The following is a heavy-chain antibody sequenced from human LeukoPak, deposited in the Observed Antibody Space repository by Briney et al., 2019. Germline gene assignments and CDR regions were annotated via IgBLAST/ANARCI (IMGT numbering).Heavy chain of an antibody. D-gene: IGHD3-22*01. Sequence: PGGSLRLSCAASGFTFSSYDMHWVRQAPGKGPEWVAVIWYDGSNKYYADSVKGRFTISRDNSKNTLYLQMTSLRDEDTAVYYCAIMHGYYDGSGYWVQWGQGTLVTVSS. CDR1: GFTFSSYD. CDR3: AIMHGYYDGSGYWVQ. CDR2: IWYDGSNK. V-gene: IGHV3-33*08. J-gene: IGHJ1*01.